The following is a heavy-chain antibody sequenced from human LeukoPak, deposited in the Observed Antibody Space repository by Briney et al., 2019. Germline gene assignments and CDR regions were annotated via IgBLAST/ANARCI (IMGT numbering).Heavy chain of an antibody. CDR2: IYYSGST. Sequence: SETLSLTCTVSGGSISSYYWSWIRQPPGKGLEWIGYIYYSGSTNYNPSLKSRVTMSVDTSKNQFSLKLSSVTAADTAVYYCARASHYYDSSGYYEVLDYWGQGPLVTVSS. CDR1: GGSISSYY. CDR3: ARASHYYDSSGYYEVLDY. J-gene: IGHJ4*02. V-gene: IGHV4-59*12. D-gene: IGHD3-22*01.